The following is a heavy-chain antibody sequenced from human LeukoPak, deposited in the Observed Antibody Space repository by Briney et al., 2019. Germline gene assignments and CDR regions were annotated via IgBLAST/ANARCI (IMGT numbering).Heavy chain of an antibody. CDR2: ISAYNGNT. V-gene: IGHV1-18*04. D-gene: IGHD1-26*01. CDR1: GYTFTGYY. Sequence: ASVKVSCKASGYTFTGYYMHWVRQAPGQGLEWMGWISAYNGNTNYAQKLQGRVTMTTDTSTSAAYMELRSLRSDDTAVYYCARDLELPWFDPWGQGTLVTVSS. CDR3: ARDLELPWFDP. J-gene: IGHJ5*02.